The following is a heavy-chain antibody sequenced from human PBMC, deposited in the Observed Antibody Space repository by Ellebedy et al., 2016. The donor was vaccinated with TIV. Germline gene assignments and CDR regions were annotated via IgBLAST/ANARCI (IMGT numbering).Heavy chain of an antibody. V-gene: IGHV4-34*01. CDR2: INHSGST. CDR3: ARGQNGGYDILTGYYPHFDY. CDR1: GGSFSGYY. Sequence: SETLSLTXAVYGGSFSGYYWSWIRQPPGKGLEWIGEINHSGSTNYNPSLKSRVTISVDTSKNQFPLKLSSVTAADTAVYYCARGQNGGYDILTGYYPHFDYWGQGTLVTVSS. J-gene: IGHJ4*02. D-gene: IGHD3-9*01.